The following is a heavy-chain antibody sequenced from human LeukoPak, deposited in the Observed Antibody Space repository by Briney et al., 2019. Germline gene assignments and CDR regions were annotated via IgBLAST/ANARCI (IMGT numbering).Heavy chain of an antibody. V-gene: IGHV3-30*04. J-gene: IGHJ4*02. CDR2: LSLDGINK. Sequence: GGSLRLSCAASGFTFSSYAMHWGRDAPGKGLERVADLSLDGINKYYADSVKGRFTISRDNSKNTLYLQMNSLRAEDTAVYYCARDRGPYVLRYFDWLFYWGQATLVTVSS. CDR3: ARDRGPYVLRYFDWLFY. D-gene: IGHD3-9*01. CDR1: GFTFSSYA.